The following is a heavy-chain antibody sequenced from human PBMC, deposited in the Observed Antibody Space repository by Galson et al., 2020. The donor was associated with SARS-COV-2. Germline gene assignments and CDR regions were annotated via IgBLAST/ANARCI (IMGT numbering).Heavy chain of an antibody. CDR3: ARDANWNYEVHWDY. CDR2: ISAYNGNT. D-gene: IGHD1-7*01. J-gene: IGHJ4*02. Sequence: ASVQVSCKASGYTFTSYGISWVRQAPGQGLEWMGWISAYNGNTNYAQKLQGRVTMTTDTSTSTAYMELRSLRSDDTAVYYCARDANWNYEVHWDYWGQGTLVTVSS. CDR1: GYTFTSYG. V-gene: IGHV1-18*04.